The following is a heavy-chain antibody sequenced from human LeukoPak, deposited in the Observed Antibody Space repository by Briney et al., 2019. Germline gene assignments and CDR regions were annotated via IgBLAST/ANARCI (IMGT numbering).Heavy chain of an antibody. D-gene: IGHD3-9*01. V-gene: IGHV4-4*07. CDR2: VYRSGNT. CDR1: GGSITTSY. CDR3: ARDDFEYSVHYGMDV. Sequence: TSETLSLTCSVPGGSITTSYWSWIRQPAGKGLEWIGRVYRSGNTNYNPSLKSRVTMSVDTSKNQISLRLRSVTAADTAVYYCARDDFEYSVHYGMDVWGQGTTVTVSS. J-gene: IGHJ6*02.